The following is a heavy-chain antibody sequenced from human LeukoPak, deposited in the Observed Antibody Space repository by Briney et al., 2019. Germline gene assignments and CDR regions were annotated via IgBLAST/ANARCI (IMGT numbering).Heavy chain of an antibody. CDR2: VWYDGSNK. CDR1: GFTFDDYA. V-gene: IGHV3-33*06. D-gene: IGHD5-18*01. CDR3: AKDHTGYSYGYGHLGY. J-gene: IGHJ4*02. Sequence: SGGSLRLSCAASGFTFDDYAMHWVRQAPGKGLEWVAVVWYDGSNKYYADSVKGRFTISRDNSKNTLYLQMNSLRAEDTAVYYCAKDHTGYSYGYGHLGYWGQGTLVTVSS.